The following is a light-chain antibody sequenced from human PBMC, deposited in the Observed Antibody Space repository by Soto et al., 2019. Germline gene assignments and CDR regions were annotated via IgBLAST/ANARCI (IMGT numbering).Light chain of an antibody. Sequence: QSALTQPASLSGSPGRSITISCTGTSSDVGGYNYVSWYQQHPGKAPKLMIYEVSNRPSGVSNRFSGSKSGNTASLTISGLQAEDEADYYCSSYTSSSTYVFGTGTKVTVL. CDR2: EVS. J-gene: IGLJ1*01. CDR1: SSDVGGYNY. V-gene: IGLV2-14*01. CDR3: SSYTSSSTYV.